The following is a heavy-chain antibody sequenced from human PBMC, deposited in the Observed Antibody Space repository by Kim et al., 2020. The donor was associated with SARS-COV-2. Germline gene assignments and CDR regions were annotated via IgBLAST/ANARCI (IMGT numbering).Heavy chain of an antibody. CDR2: VSVGGSNK. Sequence: GGSLRLSCAASGFTFSSYAMHWVRQAPGGVGVGGGVVSVGGSNKYYADSVKGRFTISRDNSKNTLYLQMHSLCAEDTAVYYCARGLPDIVVVPAAIHLRSSGWYIDYWGQGTLVTVSS. CDR1: GFTFSSYA. D-gene: IGHD2-2*01. CDR3: ARGLPDIVVVPAAIHLRSSGWYIDY. J-gene: IGHJ4*02. V-gene: IGHV3-30-3*01.